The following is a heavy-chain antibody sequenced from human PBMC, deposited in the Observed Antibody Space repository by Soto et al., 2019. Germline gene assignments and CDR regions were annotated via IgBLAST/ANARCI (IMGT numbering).Heavy chain of an antibody. V-gene: IGHV3-53*01. D-gene: IGHD4-17*01. CDR1: GFTVSRDY. J-gene: IGHJ5*02. CDR3: ARAYGGNPALFDP. Sequence: EVQLVDSGGGLIQPGGSLRLSCAASGFTVSRDYMSWVRQAPGKGLEWVSVIYTGGSTYYADSVKGRFTFSRDNSKNTLYLQMNSLRAEDTAVYYCARAYGGNPALFDPWGQGTLVTVSS. CDR2: IYTGGST.